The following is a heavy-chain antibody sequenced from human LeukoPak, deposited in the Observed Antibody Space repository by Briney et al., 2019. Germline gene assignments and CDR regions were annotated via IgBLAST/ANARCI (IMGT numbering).Heavy chain of an antibody. Sequence: GVSLTLSCAASAFTFNSYWMSWVRRAPGRGVVWVANIKQDGSEKYYVDSVKGRLTISRDNAKNSLYLQVSSLKAEDTAVYYCARGPVYDSGWYPDDWGQGTLVTVSS. CDR2: IKQDGSEK. CDR1: AFTFNSYW. D-gene: IGHD6-19*01. CDR3: ARGPVYDSGWYPDD. J-gene: IGHJ4*02. V-gene: IGHV3-7*01.